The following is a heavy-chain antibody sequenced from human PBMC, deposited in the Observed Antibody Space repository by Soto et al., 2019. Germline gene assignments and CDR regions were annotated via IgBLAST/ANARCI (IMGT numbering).Heavy chain of an antibody. CDR2: IYYSGST. Sequence: PSETLSLTCTVSGGSISSSSYYWGWIRQPPGKGLEWIGSIYYSGSTYYNPSLKSRVTISVDTSKNQFSLKLSSVTAADTAVYYCARSTYYYDISGSFDYWGQGTPVTVYS. V-gene: IGHV4-39*01. D-gene: IGHD3-22*01. J-gene: IGHJ4*02. CDR3: ARSTYYYDISGSFDY. CDR1: GGSISSSSYY.